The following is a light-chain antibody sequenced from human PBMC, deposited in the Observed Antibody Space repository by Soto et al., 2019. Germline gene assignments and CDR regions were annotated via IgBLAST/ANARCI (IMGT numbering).Light chain of an antibody. CDR3: QQYNSYPYT. J-gene: IGKJ2*01. CDR2: QAS. Sequence: DIQMTQSPSTLSASVGDRVTITCRASQSFSTWLAWYQQKPWKAPKLLIYQASNLESGVPSRFSGSGSGTEFTLTISSLQPDDFATYYCQQYNSYPYTFGQGTKLEIK. V-gene: IGKV1-5*03. CDR1: QSFSTW.